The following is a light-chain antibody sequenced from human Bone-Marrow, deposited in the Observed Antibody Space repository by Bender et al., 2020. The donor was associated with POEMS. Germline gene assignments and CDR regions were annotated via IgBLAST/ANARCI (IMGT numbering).Light chain of an antibody. CDR3: CSYAGGYRVP. CDR1: SSDVGGYDY. V-gene: IGLV2-8*01. CDR2: EDT. J-gene: IGLJ3*02. Sequence: QSALTQPPSASGSPGQSVTISCTGTSSDVGGYDYVSWYQQHPGRAPRLLIYEDTQRPSGVSNRFSGSKSGNTASLTISGLQAEDEAHYYCCSYAGGYRVPFGGGTKLTVL.